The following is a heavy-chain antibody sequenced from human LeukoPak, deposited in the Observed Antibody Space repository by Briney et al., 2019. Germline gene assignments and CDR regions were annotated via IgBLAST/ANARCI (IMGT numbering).Heavy chain of an antibody. V-gene: IGHV1-18*01. CDR2: ISAYNGDT. CDR1: GYTFTSYG. J-gene: IGHJ4*02. Sequence: GASVKVSCKASGYTFTSYGISWVRQAPGQGLEWMGWISAYNGDTNYAQKLQGRVTMTTDTSTSTAYMELNSLRAEDTAVYYCAKEAYGSGSPPHFWGQGTLVTVSS. CDR3: AKEAYGSGSPPHF. D-gene: IGHD3-10*01.